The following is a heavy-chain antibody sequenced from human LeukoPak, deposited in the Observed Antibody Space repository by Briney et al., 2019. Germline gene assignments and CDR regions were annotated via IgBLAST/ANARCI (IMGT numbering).Heavy chain of an antibody. CDR3: ARGHSSSWYGAFDY. Sequence: SETLSLTCTVSGVSISSYYWSWIRQPPGKGLEWIGYIYYSGSTNYNPPLKSRVTISVDTSKNQFSLKLSSVTAADAAVYYCARGHSSSWYGAFDYWGQGTLVTVSS. V-gene: IGHV4-59*01. D-gene: IGHD6-13*01. J-gene: IGHJ4*02. CDR1: GVSISSYY. CDR2: IYYSGST.